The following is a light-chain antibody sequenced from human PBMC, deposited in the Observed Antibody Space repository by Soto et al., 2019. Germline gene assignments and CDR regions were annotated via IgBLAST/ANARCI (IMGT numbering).Light chain of an antibody. CDR1: QSVSSNY. CDR3: QQYGSSPRT. V-gene: IGKV3-20*01. Sequence: EIVLTQSPGTVSLSPGERATLSCRASQSVSSNYLAWYQQRPGQAPRLIIYGASSRATGIPDRFSGSGSGTDFTLTISRLEPEDFAVYYCQQYGSSPRTFGQGTKVDIK. J-gene: IGKJ1*01. CDR2: GAS.